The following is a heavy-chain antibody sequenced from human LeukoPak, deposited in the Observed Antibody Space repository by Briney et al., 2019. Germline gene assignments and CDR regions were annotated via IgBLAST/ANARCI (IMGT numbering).Heavy chain of an antibody. D-gene: IGHD1-7*01. V-gene: IGHV4-59*01. CDR2: IYYSGST. J-gene: IGHJ4*02. Sequence: SETLSLTCTVSGDSISSNYWSWIRQPPGKGLEWIGYIYYSGSTDYNPSLKSRVTISLDTPKNQFSLKVNSVTAADTAIYYCTRGWDYYNVAPAHWGQGTLVTVSS. CDR3: TRGWDYYNVAPAH. CDR1: GDSISSNY.